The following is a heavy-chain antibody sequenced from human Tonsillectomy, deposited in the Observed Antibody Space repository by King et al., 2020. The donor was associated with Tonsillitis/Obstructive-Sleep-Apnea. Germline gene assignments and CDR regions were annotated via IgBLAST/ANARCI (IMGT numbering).Heavy chain of an antibody. D-gene: IGHD5-24*01. CDR1: GFTFSSYA. J-gene: IGHJ6*02. V-gene: IGHV3-30*04. CDR2: ISYDGRNK. CDR3: SRASRWLQAGMYV. Sequence: VQLVESGGGVVQPGRSLRLSCAASGFTFSSYAMHWVRQAPGKGLEWVAVISYDGRNKYYADSVKGRFTISRDGSKNTLYLQSNSLRPEDTAVYYCSRASRWLQAGMYVSGQGATVTVSS.